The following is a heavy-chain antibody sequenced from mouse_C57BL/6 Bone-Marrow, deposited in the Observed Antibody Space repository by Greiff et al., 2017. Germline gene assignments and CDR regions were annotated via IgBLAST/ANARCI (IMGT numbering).Heavy chain of an antibody. CDR1: GYTFTSYW. CDR3: ARGPPTVVEPWFAY. Sequence: QVQLQQPGAELVKPGASVKMSCKASGYTFTSYWITWVKQRPGQGLEWIGDIYPGSGSTNYNEKFKSKATLTVDTSSSPAYMQLSSLTSEDAAVYYCARGPPTVVEPWFAYWCQGTLVTVSA. J-gene: IGHJ3*01. CDR2: IYPGSGST. D-gene: IGHD1-1*01. V-gene: IGHV1-55*01.